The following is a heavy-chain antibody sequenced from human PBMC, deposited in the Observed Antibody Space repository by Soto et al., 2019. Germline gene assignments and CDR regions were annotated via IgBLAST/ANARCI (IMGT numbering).Heavy chain of an antibody. V-gene: IGHV4-34*01. Sequence: PSETLSLTXAVYGGSFSGYYWSWIRQPPGKGLEWIGEINHSGSTNYNPSLKSRVTISVDTSKNQFSLKLSSVTAADTAVYYCARGQYPHHGDHIDYWGQGTLVTVSS. J-gene: IGHJ4*02. D-gene: IGHD4-17*01. CDR1: GGSFSGYY. CDR3: ARGQYPHHGDHIDY. CDR2: INHSGST.